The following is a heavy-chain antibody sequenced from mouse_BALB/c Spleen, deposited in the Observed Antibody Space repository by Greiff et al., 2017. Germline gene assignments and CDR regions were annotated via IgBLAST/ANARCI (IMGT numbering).Heavy chain of an antibody. CDR3: ARGVDGYYWYFDV. D-gene: IGHD2-3*01. V-gene: IGHV5-6-3*01. J-gene: IGHJ1*01. CDR1: GFTFSSYG. CDR2: INSNGGST. Sequence: VQLKESGGGLVQPGGSLKLSCAASGFTFSSYGMSWVRQTPDKRLELVATINSNGGSTYYPDSVKGRFTISRDNAKNTLYLQMSSLKSEDTAMYYCARGVDGYYWYFDVWGAGTTVTVSS.